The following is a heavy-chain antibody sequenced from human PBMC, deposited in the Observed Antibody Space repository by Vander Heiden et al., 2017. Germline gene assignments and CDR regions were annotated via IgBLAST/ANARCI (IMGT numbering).Heavy chain of an antibody. CDR1: GGTFSSYA. J-gene: IGHJ5*02. Sequence: QVQLVQSGAEVTKPGSSVKVSCKSSGGTFSSYAISWLRQAPGQGLEWMGGIIPILGIANYAQKFQGRVTITADKSTSTAYMELSSLRSEDTAVYYCARVPYGSGTLGWFDPWGQGTLVTVSS. V-gene: IGHV1-69*10. CDR2: IIPILGIA. CDR3: ARVPYGSGTLGWFDP. D-gene: IGHD3-10*01.